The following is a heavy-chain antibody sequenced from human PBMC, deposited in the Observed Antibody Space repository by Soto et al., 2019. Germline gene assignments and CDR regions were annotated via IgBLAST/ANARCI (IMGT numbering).Heavy chain of an antibody. CDR1: GFTFSIYA. V-gene: IGHV3-23*01. J-gene: IGHJ4*02. Sequence: PGGSLRLSCAASGFTFSIYAMSWVRQAPGKGLEWVSTISGSGLGTYYAHSVKGRFTISRDNSKNTVYLQMNSLSAEDTAVYYCRKDYDYWGQGTLVTVSS. CDR2: ISGSGLGT. CDR3: RKDYDY.